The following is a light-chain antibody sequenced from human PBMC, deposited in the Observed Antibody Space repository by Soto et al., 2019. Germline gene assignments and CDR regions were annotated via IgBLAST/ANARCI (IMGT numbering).Light chain of an antibody. J-gene: IGLJ1*01. V-gene: IGLV2-8*01. CDR1: SSDIGAYIY. Sequence: QSVLTQPRSATGYPGQSVTISCTGTSSDIGAYIYVSWYQQHPGKAPKLMISEVSRRPSGVPERFSGSKSGNTASLTVSGLQADDEAHYYCSSYAGSNNLVFGTGTKVTVL. CDR2: EVS. CDR3: SSYAGSNNLV.